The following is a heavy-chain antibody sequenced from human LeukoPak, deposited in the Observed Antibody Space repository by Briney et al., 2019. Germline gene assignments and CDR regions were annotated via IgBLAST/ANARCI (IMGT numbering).Heavy chain of an antibody. CDR1: GGSFRGYY. D-gene: IGHD6-25*01. CDR2: INHSGST. CDR3: ARGPWYYSSGDC. J-gene: IGHJ4*02. Sequence: PSETLSLTCAVYGGSFRGYYWSWIRQPPGKGLEWIGEINHSGSTNYNPSHKSRVTISIDTSKNQFSLKLTSVTAADTAVYYCARGPWYYSSGDCWGQGTLVTVSS. V-gene: IGHV4-34*01.